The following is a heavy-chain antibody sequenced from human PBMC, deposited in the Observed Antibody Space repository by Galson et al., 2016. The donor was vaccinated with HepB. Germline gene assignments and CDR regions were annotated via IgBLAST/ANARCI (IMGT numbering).Heavy chain of an antibody. CDR2: ISSNGGST. V-gene: IGHV3-64D*06. CDR1: GFTFSSYA. D-gene: IGHD6-13*01. CDR3: VKASIAAADTGWFDP. J-gene: IGHJ5*02. Sequence: SLRLSCAASGFTFSSYAMNWVRQAPGKGLEYVSGISSNGGSTYYTDSVKGRFTISRDNSKNTMYLQMSSLRAEDTAVYYCVKASIAAADTGWFDPWGQGTLVTVSS.